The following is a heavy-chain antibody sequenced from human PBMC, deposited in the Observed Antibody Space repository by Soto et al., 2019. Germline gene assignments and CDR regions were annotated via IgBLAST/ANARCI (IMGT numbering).Heavy chain of an antibody. CDR3: AREFRAHYYGSESYYKGGFDP. Sequence: GGSLRLSCAASGFSFSSYGIHWVRQAPGKGLEWVAVIWYDGSNKYYADSVKGRFTISRDNSKNTLYLQMNSLRAEDTAVYYCAREFRAHYYGSESYYKGGFDPWGQGTLVTVSS. J-gene: IGHJ5*02. CDR1: GFSFSSYG. D-gene: IGHD3-10*01. V-gene: IGHV3-33*01. CDR2: IWYDGSNK.